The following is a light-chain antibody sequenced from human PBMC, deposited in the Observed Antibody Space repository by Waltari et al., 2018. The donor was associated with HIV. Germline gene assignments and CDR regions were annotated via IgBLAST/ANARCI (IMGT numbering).Light chain of an antibody. J-gene: IGLJ2*01. Sequence: SSELTQDPAVSVALGQTVKITCQGDSLRDFYATWYQQKSGRAPILVIYDKNNRPSGIPDRFSASASGNTASLTITGAQAEDEADYYCNSRDKTGDHLLFGGGTRVTVL. CDR1: SLRDFY. CDR3: NSRDKTGDHLL. CDR2: DKN. V-gene: IGLV3-19*01.